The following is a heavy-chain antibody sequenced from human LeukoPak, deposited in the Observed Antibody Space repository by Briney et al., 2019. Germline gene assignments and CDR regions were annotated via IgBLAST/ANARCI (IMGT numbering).Heavy chain of an antibody. D-gene: IGHD3-10*01. CDR1: GFTFSSYA. CDR3: ARDLSPGGSGQPQHY. Sequence: GGSLRLSCAASGFTFSSYAMSWVRQAPGKGLQGVSAISCSGGSTYYADSVKGRFTISRDNSKNTLYLQMNSLRAEDTAVYYCARDLSPGGSGQPQHYWGQGTLVTVSS. V-gene: IGHV3-23*01. J-gene: IGHJ4*02. CDR2: ISCSGGST.